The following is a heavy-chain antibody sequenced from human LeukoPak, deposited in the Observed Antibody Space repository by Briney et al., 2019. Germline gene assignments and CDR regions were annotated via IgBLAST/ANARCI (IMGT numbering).Heavy chain of an antibody. CDR1: GFTFSNAW. D-gene: IGHD2-15*01. V-gene: IGHV3-15*07. J-gene: IGHJ5*02. Sequence: GGSLRLSCAASGFTFSNAWMNWVRQAPGKGLEWAGRIKSKTDGGTTDYAAPVKGRFTISRDDSKNTLYLQMSSLKTEDTAVYYCTTDLAARPSWGQGTLVTVSS. CDR2: IKSKTDGGTT. CDR3: TTDLAARPS.